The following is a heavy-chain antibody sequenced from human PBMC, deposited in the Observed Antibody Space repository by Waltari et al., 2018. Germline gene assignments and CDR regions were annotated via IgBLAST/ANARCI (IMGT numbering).Heavy chain of an antibody. CDR2: IRHPGSP. CDR3: TRGGNYDFWSHRPFVDP. CDR1: GASFSDYY. J-gene: IGHJ5*02. Sequence: QVQSQQWAAGLLGRSETLSLTCAVYGASFSDYYWGWVRQPPCKGLEWIGQIRHPGSPNYNPSLKSRVTISIDTPRSQFSLRLSSVTAADTALYFCTRGGNYDFWSHRPFVDPWGQGTLVTVSS. D-gene: IGHD3-3*01. V-gene: IGHV4-34*01.